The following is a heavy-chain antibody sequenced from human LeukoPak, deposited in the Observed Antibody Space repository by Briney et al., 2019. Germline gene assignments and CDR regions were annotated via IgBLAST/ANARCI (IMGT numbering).Heavy chain of an antibody. CDR1: GGSFSGYY. V-gene: IGHV4-34*01. CDR3: ARGTFAGYSSGGWFDP. J-gene: IGHJ5*02. Sequence: SETQSLTCAVYGGSFSGYYWSWIRQPPGKGLEWIGEINHSGGTNYNPSLKSRVTISVDTSKNQISLKLSSVTAADTAVYYCARGTFAGYSSGGWFDPWGQGTLVTVSS. D-gene: IGHD6-19*01. CDR2: INHSGGT.